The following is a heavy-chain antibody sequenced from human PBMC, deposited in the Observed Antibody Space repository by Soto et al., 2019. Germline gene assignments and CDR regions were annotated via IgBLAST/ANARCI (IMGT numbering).Heavy chain of an antibody. CDR2: ISGSGGST. CDR1: GFTFSSYA. J-gene: IGHJ3*02. Sequence: GSLRISCAASGFTFSSYAMNWVRQAPGKGLEWVSAISGSGGSTYYADSVKGRFTISRDSSKNTLYLQMNSLRAEDTAVYYCAKGNSWSPALVLDIWGQGTMVTVSS. D-gene: IGHD1-7*01. V-gene: IGHV3-23*01. CDR3: AKGNSWSPALVLDI.